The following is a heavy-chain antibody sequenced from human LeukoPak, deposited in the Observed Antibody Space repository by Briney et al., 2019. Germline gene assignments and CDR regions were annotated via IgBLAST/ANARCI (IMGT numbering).Heavy chain of an antibody. Sequence: PGRSLRLSCAASGFTFSSYGMSWVRQAPGKGLEWVSAISGSGGSTYYADSVKGRFTISRDNSKNTLYLQMNSLRAEDTAVYYCAKEGHIVVVTAPQDIDYWGQGTLVTVSS. D-gene: IGHD2-21*02. V-gene: IGHV3-23*01. CDR2: ISGSGGST. J-gene: IGHJ4*02. CDR3: AKEGHIVVVTAPQDIDY. CDR1: GFTFSSYG.